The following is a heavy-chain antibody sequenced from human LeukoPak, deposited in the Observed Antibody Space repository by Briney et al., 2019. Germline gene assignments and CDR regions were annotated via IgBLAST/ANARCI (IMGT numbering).Heavy chain of an antibody. J-gene: IGHJ2*01. CDR3: ARGVFLGAGNWYFDL. CDR2: ITPGSNYI. CDR1: GFTFTSFF. V-gene: IGHV3-21*01. Sequence: GGSLRLSCAASGFTFTSFFMNWVRQAPGRGLEWVASITPGSNYIYYVGSVRGRFTISRDNAANSLYLQMISLRVDDTAVYYCARGVFLGAGNWYFDLWGRGTLVTVSS.